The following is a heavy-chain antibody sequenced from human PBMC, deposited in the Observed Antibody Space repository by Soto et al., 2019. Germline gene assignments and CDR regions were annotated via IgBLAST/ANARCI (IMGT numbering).Heavy chain of an antibody. CDR3: ARRCGRTFDY. Sequence: SETLSLTCTVSGGSISSGGYYWSWIRQHPGKGLEWIGYIYYSGSTYYNPSLKSRVTISVDRSKNQFSLKLSSVTAADTAVYYCARRCGRTFDYWGQGTLVTVSS. J-gene: IGHJ4*02. CDR2: IYYSGST. D-gene: IGHD2-15*01. V-gene: IGHV4-31*03. CDR1: GGSISSGGYY.